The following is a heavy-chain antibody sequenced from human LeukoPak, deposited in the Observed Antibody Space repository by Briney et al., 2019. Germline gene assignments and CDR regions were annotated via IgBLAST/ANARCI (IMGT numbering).Heavy chain of an antibody. CDR3: AKDWKFYYVSGSFFPDN. CDR1: GFTFSSYA. CDR2: ISGRGVTT. J-gene: IGHJ4*02. D-gene: IGHD3-10*01. Sequence: PGGSLRLSCAASGFTFSSYAMSWVRQAPGKGLEWVSAISGRGVTTSYADSVKGRFTISRDNSKNTLYLHMNSLIPEDTAVYFCAKDWKFYYVSGSFFPDNWGQGTLVTVSS. V-gene: IGHV3-23*01.